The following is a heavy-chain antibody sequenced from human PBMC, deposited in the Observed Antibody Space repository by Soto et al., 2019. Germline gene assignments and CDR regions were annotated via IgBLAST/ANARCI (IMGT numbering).Heavy chain of an antibody. CDR2: ISYDGSEK. Sequence: GGSLRLSCAASGFTLTNYGMHWVRQAPVKGLEWVALISYDGSEKYYADSVKGRFTISRDISKSTLYLQMNSLRVEDTALYYCAKVSAVAAFYWGQGTLVTVSS. D-gene: IGHD6-19*01. J-gene: IGHJ4*02. V-gene: IGHV3-30*18. CDR1: GFTLTNYG. CDR3: AKVSAVAAFY.